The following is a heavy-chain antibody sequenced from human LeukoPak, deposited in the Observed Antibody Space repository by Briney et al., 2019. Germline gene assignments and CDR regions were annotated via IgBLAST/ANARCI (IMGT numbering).Heavy chain of an antibody. Sequence: GGSLRLSCAASGFTFSSYAMSWVHQAPGKGLEWVSGISGSGTSTYYADSVKGRFTISRGNSKNTMSLQMNSLRAEDTALYYCARGKGIAVSSFDSWGQGTLVTVSS. D-gene: IGHD6-19*01. CDR1: GFTFSSYA. CDR2: ISGSGTST. V-gene: IGHV3-23*01. J-gene: IGHJ4*02. CDR3: ARGKGIAVSSFDS.